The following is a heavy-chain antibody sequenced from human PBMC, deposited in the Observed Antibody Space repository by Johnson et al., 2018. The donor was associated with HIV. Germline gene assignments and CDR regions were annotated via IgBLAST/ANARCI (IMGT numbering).Heavy chain of an antibody. D-gene: IGHD3-22*01. CDR3: ARGLTMIVVVDAFDI. Sequence: QVQLVESGGGVVQPGGSLRLSCAASGFTFSSYGMHWVRQAPGKGLEWVAVISYDGSNKYYADSVKGRFTISRDNSESTLYLQMNNVRAEDTSVYYCARGLTMIVVVDAFDIWGQGTMVTVSS. CDR2: ISYDGSNK. CDR1: GFTFSSYG. J-gene: IGHJ3*02. V-gene: IGHV3-30*03.